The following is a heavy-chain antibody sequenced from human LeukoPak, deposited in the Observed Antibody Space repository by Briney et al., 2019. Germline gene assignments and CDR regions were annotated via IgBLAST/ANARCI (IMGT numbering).Heavy chain of an antibody. CDR2: IYYSGST. Sequence: PSETLSLTCTVSGGSISSGGYYWSWIRQPPGKGLEWIGYIYYSGSTNYNPSLKSRVTTSVDTSKNQFSLKLSSVTAADTAVYYCAKDRDGSSSWFDYWGQGTLVTVSS. J-gene: IGHJ4*02. CDR3: AKDRDGSSSWFDY. CDR1: GGSISSGGYY. V-gene: IGHV4-61*08. D-gene: IGHD6-13*01.